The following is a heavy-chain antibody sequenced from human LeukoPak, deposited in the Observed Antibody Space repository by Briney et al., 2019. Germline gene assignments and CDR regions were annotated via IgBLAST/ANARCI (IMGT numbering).Heavy chain of an antibody. V-gene: IGHV1-69*05. CDR1: GGTFSSYA. Sequence: GASVKVSCKASGGTFSSYAISWVRQAPGQGLEWMGGIIPIFGTANYAQKFQGRVTITTDESTSTAYRELSSLRSEDTAVYYCARAAASEYYSPIWGQGTMVTVSS. CDR3: ARAAASEYYSPI. D-gene: IGHD4-11*01. J-gene: IGHJ3*02. CDR2: IIPIFGTA.